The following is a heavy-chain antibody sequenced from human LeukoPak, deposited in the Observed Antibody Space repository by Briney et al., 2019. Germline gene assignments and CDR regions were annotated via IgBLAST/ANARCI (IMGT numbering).Heavy chain of an antibody. V-gene: IGHV3-48*03. D-gene: IGHD1-26*01. CDR3: ARERKPVGFDY. CDR1: GFTFSSYE. CDR2: ISSSGSTI. J-gene: IGHJ4*02. Sequence: GGSLRLSCAASGFTFSSYEMNWVRQAPGKGLEWVSYISSSGSTIYYADSVKGRFTISRGNAKNSLYLQMNSLRVEDTAVYYCARERKPVGFDYWGQGTLVTVSS.